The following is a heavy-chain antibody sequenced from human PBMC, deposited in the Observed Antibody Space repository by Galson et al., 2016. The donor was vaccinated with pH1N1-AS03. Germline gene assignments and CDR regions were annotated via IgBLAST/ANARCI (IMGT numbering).Heavy chain of an antibody. CDR2: IYYTGST. V-gene: IGHV4-39*01. CDR3: ARRRGFSSDYYSLDV. Sequence: GWIRQPPGEGLEWIANIYYTGSTHYNPSLKSRVTISVDTSKNQFSLKLNSVTAADTALYYCARRRGFSSDYYSLDVWGQGTTVTVSS. J-gene: IGHJ6*02. D-gene: IGHD5-18*01.